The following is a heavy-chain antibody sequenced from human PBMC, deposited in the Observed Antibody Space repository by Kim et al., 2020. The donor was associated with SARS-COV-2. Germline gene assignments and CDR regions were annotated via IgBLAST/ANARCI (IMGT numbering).Heavy chain of an antibody. CDR3: ARGSGQWLVNGGMDV. CDR2: ISSSSSYI. D-gene: IGHD6-19*01. CDR1: GFTFSSYS. V-gene: IGHV3-21*01. J-gene: IGHJ6*02. Sequence: GGSLRLSCAASGFTFSSYSMNWVRQAPGKGLEWVSSISSSSSYIYYADSVKGRFTISRDNAKNSLYLQMNSLRAEDTAVYYWARGSGQWLVNGGMDVWGQGTAVTVSS.